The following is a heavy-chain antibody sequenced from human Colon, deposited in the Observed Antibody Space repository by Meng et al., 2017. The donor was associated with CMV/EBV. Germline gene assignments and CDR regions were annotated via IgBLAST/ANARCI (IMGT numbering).Heavy chain of an antibody. CDR3: ARGTNFDWLLQDY. J-gene: IGHJ4*02. Sequence: SEPLSLTCTVSGDSVSSSSSYWAWIRQAPGKGLEWIGYIQHNGYTNYNPSLKSRGAMSVDTSKNQFSLKLSSVTPADTAVYYCARGTNFDWLLQDYWGQGTLVTVSS. CDR1: GDSVSSSSSY. CDR2: IQHNGYT. D-gene: IGHD3-9*01. V-gene: IGHV4-61*01.